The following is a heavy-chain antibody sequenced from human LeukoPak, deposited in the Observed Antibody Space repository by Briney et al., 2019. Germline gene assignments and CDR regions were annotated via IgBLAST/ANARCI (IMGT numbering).Heavy chain of an antibody. V-gene: IGHV4-31*03. CDR3: ARIDTAMVALDY. D-gene: IGHD5-18*01. Sequence: SQTLSLTCTVSGGSISSGGYYWSWIRQHPGKGLEWIGYIYYSGSTYYNPSLKSRVTISVDTSKNQFSLKLSSVTAADPAVYYCARIDTAMVALDYWGQGTLVTVSS. CDR2: IYYSGST. CDR1: GGSISSGGYY. J-gene: IGHJ4*02.